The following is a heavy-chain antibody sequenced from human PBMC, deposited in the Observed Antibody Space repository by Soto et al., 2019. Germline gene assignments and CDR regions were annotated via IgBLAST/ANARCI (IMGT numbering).Heavy chain of an antibody. J-gene: IGHJ6*02. D-gene: IGHD6-13*01. V-gene: IGHV3-30-3*01. CDR2: ISYDGSNK. CDR1: GFTFSSYA. CDR3: ARDRGGAGGTNGMDV. Sequence: QVQLVESGGGVVQPGRSLRLSCAASGFTFSSYAMHWVRQAPGKGLEWVAVISYDGSNKYYADSVKGRFTISRDHSKNTRYLQMNSLRAEDRAVYYCARDRGGAGGTNGMDVWGQGTTVTVSS.